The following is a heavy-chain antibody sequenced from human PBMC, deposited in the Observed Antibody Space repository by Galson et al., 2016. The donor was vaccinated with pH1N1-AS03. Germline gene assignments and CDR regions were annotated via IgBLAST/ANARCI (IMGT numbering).Heavy chain of an antibody. Sequence: SLRLSCAVSGLSVAKNYMSWVRQAPGKGLEWVSSIYTGGDTFYTDSVRGRFTISRDDSKNTLYLQMNSLRAADTAMYYCGRVGSSTSSDGWVPFDYWGQGTLVTVSS. CDR3: GRVGSSTSSDGWVPFDY. D-gene: IGHD5-24*01. CDR2: IYTGGDT. J-gene: IGHJ4*02. V-gene: IGHV3-53*01. CDR1: GLSVAKNY.